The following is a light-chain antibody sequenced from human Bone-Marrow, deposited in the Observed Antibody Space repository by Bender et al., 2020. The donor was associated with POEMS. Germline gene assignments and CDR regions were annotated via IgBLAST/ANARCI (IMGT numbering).Light chain of an antibody. Sequence: QSVLTQPPSASGTPGQRVTISCSGGSSNIGAHAVNWYQHLPGTAPKLLIYSSHRRPSGVSDRFSASKSDNTASLTISGLQAEDEADYYCTSYTSSSNVVFGGGTKVAVL. V-gene: IGLV1-44*01. CDR3: TSYTSSSNVV. CDR2: SSH. CDR1: SSNIGAHA. J-gene: IGLJ2*01.